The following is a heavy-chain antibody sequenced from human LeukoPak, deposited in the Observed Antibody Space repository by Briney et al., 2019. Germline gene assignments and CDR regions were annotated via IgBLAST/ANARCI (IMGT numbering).Heavy chain of an antibody. CDR3: ARGHRIAAAGKSYYYMDV. J-gene: IGHJ6*03. CDR1: GGSISSSSYY. D-gene: IGHD6-13*01. Sequence: SETLSLTCTVSGGSISSSSYYWGWIRQPPGKGLEWIGSIYYSGSTYYNPSLKSRVTISVDTSKNQFSLKLSSVTAADTAVYYCARGHRIAAAGKSYYYMDVWGKGTTVTISS. V-gene: IGHV4-39*07. CDR2: IYYSGST.